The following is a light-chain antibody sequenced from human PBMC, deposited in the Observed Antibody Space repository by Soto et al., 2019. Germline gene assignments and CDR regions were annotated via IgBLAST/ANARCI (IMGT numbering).Light chain of an antibody. CDR1: QSIAIY. CDR3: QQRATWPWT. J-gene: IGKJ1*01. V-gene: IGKV3-11*01. CDR2: DTF. Sequence: IVLTQSPATLSFSPGERATLSCRAIQSIAIYLAWYQQRSGQSPRLLIYDTFNRAPAIPDRFSGSGSGTDFSLTIGSLEPEDFAVYYCQQRATWPWTFGQGTTVEIK.